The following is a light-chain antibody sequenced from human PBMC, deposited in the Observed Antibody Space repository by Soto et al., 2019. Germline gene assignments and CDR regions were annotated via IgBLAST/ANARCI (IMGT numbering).Light chain of an antibody. V-gene: IGLV2-8*01. CDR3: CSYAGINDYV. J-gene: IGLJ1*01. Sequence: QSALTQPPSAAGSPGQALTISCTGISSDVGGYNYVSWYQQYPGKAPKLMIYEVSKRPSGVPDRCSGSKSGNPASMTVSGLQAEDEADYYCCSYAGINDYVFGPGTKVTVL. CDR2: EVS. CDR1: SSDVGGYNY.